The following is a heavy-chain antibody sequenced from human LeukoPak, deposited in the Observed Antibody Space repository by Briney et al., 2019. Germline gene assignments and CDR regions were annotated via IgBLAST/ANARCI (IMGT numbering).Heavy chain of an antibody. CDR3: ARDNSVEDTAWWLDP. Sequence: ASVKVSCKASGYTFTGYYMHWVRQAPGQGLEWMGWINPNSGGTNYAQKFQGRVTMTRDMSTSTDYMELSSLRSEDTAVYYCARDNSVEDTAWWLDPWGQGTLVTVSS. CDR1: GYTFTGYY. J-gene: IGHJ5*02. D-gene: IGHD4-23*01. CDR2: INPNSGGT. V-gene: IGHV1-2*02.